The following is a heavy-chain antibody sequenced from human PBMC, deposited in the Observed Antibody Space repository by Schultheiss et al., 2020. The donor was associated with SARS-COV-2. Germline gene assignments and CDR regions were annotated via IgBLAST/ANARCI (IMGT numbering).Heavy chain of an antibody. V-gene: IGHV4-34*01. CDR2: INHSVST. CDR1: GGSFSGYY. D-gene: IGHD3-16*02. Sequence: SETLSLTCAVYGGSFSGYYWSWIRQPPGKGLEWIGEINHSVSTNYNPSLKSRVTISVDTSKNQFSLKLSGVTAADTAVYYCAGESRDTFGGVIAPTYGYWGQGGLVTVSS. CDR3: AGESRDTFGGVIAPTYGY. J-gene: IGHJ4*02.